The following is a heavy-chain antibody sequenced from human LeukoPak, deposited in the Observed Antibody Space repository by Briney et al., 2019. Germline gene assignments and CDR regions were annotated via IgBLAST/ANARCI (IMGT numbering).Heavy chain of an antibody. CDR3: TREPVP. CDR1: GGSISSGGYY. J-gene: IGHJ4*02. D-gene: IGHD6-19*01. Sequence: SETLSLTCTVSGGSISSGGYYWSWIRQPAGKGLEWIGRIYAGGTASYNPSLKSRVTMSADMSKNQLSLKLTSVTAADTAVYYCTREPVPWGQGTLVTVSS. V-gene: IGHV4-61*02. CDR2: IYAGGTA.